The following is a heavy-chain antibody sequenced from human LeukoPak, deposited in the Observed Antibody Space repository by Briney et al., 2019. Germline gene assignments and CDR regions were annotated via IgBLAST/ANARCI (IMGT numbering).Heavy chain of an antibody. J-gene: IGHJ4*02. D-gene: IGHD6-19*01. V-gene: IGHV3-15*01. CDR1: GFSFSNVW. CDR2: IKNKTDGGAT. Sequence: GGCLRVSRVASGFSFSNVWMSSVCHTPGEGLEWGCRIKNKTDGGATDYAVPVKGRFAISRDDSKNTLYLQMNSLKTEDTAVYYCTTDQYSSGWYGGWGQGTLVTVSS. CDR3: TTDQYSSGWYGG.